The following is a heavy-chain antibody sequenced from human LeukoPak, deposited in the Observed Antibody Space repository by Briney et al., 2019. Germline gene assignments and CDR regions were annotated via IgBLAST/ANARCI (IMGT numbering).Heavy chain of an antibody. Sequence: PSETLSLTCTVSGGSVSTGSYYWSWIRQPAGKGLEWIGRIYTSGSTNYNPSLKSRVTMSVDTPKNQFSLKLSSVTAADTAVYYCARVAPLKYSSGWYYFDYWGQGTLVTVSS. CDR3: ARVAPLKYSSGWYYFDY. D-gene: IGHD6-19*01. CDR2: IYTSGST. V-gene: IGHV4-61*02. J-gene: IGHJ4*02. CDR1: GGSVSTGSYY.